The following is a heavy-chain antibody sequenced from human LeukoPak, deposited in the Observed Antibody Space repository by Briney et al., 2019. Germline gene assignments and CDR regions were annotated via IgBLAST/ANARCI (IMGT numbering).Heavy chain of an antibody. D-gene: IGHD2-15*01. CDR3: AKSNYYCSDSCQPDDAFDV. CDR2: ISGDGGST. CDR1: GFTFDDYA. V-gene: IGHV3-43*02. J-gene: IGHJ3*01. Sequence: GGSLRLSCAASGFTFDDYAMHWVRQAPGKGLEWVSLISGDGGSTYYADSVKGRFTISRDNSKNTLYLQLNSLRAEDTAVYYCAKSNYYCSDSCQPDDAFDVWGQGTMVTVSS.